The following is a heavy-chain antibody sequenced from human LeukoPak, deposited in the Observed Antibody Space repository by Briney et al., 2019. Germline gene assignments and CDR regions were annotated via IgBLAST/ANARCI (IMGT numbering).Heavy chain of an antibody. CDR2: INHSGST. CDR3: AGDPRQLDTAMIRVRLGMDV. CDR1: GGSFSGYY. D-gene: IGHD5-18*01. Sequence: PSETLSLTCAVYGGSFSGYYWSWVRQPPGKGLEWIGEINHSGSTNYNPSLKSRVTISVDTSKNQFSLKLSSVTAADTAVYYCAGDPRQLDTAMIRVRLGMDVWGQGTTVTVSS. V-gene: IGHV4-34*01. J-gene: IGHJ6*02.